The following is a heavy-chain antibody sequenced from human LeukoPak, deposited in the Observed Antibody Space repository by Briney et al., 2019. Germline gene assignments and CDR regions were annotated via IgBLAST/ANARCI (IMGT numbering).Heavy chain of an antibody. J-gene: IGHJ6*03. V-gene: IGHV3-7*01. D-gene: IGHD6-19*01. CDR2: IKQDGSEK. CDR1: GFTFSSYW. CDR3: ARVRSGSSGWYPDYYYYMDV. Sequence: SGGSLRLSCAASGFTFSSYWMSWVRQAPGKGLEWVANIKQDGSEKYYVDSVKGRFTISRDNAKNSLYLQMNSLRAEDTAVYYCARVRSGSSGWYPDYYYYMDVWGKGTTVTISS.